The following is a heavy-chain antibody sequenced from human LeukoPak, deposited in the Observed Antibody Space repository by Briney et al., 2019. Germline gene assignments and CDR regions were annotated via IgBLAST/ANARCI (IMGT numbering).Heavy chain of an antibody. V-gene: IGHV3-21*01. CDR3: ARVAEAGLYFDY. Sequence: PGGSLRLSCAASGFTFSSYSMNWVRQAPGKGLEWVSSISSSSSYIYYADSVKGRFTISRDNAKNSLYLQMNSLRAEDTAVYYCARVAEAGLYFDYWGQGTLVTVSS. D-gene: IGHD6-19*01. CDR1: GFTFSSYS. CDR2: ISSSSSYI. J-gene: IGHJ4*02.